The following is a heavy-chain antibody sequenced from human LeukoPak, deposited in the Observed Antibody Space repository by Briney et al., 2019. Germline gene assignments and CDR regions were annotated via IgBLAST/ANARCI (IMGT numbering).Heavy chain of an antibody. CDR2: IYYSGST. V-gene: IGHV4-31*03. Sequence: SETLSLTCTVSGGAINSPGYDWSWIRQHPGKGLEGIGYIYYSGSTYYNPSLKSRVTISVDTSKNQFSLKLSSVTAADTAIYYCARDKSGSGSYTDDYYAMDVWGKGTTVTVSS. D-gene: IGHD3-10*01. J-gene: IGHJ6*04. CDR1: GGAINSPGYD. CDR3: ARDKSGSGSYTDDYYAMDV.